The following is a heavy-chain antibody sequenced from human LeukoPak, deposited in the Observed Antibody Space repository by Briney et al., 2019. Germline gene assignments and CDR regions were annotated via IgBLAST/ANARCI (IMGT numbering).Heavy chain of an antibody. CDR3: ARQEMVYAKYYFDY. J-gene: IGHJ4*02. CDR2: TSSSDAGK. Sequence: GGSLRLSCTVSGFSLSSFAMSWVRRAPGKGLEWVSATSSSDAGKYYADSVRGRFTISRDNSRNTMYLQMNSLRAEDAAVYYCARQEMVYAKYYFDYWGQGTLVTVSS. V-gene: IGHV3-23*01. CDR1: GFSLSSFA. D-gene: IGHD2-8*01.